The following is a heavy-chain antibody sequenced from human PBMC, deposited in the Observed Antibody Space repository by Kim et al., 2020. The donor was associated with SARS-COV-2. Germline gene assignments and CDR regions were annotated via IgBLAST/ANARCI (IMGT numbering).Heavy chain of an antibody. J-gene: IGHJ4*02. CDR2: ISGTGGST. D-gene: IGHD1-26*01. V-gene: IGHV3-23*01. CDR3: ARGQGGYYLDN. Sequence: GGSLRLSCAASEFTFSSYSMRWVRQAPGKGLEWVSGISGTGGSTFYADSVKGRFTISRDNSKNTLYLQMNSLRAEDTAVYYCARGQGGYYLDNWGQGALVTLSS. CDR1: EFTFSSYS.